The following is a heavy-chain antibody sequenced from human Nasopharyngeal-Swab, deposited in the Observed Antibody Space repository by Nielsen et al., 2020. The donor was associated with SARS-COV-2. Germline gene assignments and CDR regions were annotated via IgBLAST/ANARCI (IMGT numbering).Heavy chain of an antibody. D-gene: IGHD2-15*01. CDR2: IYPADSDA. V-gene: IGHV5-51*01. CDR3: ARADCSGGNCYSLSWFDS. Sequence: GESLKISCQGSGYSFSNYWIGWVRQLPGKDLEWMGVIYPADSDARYSPSFQGQVTISEDKSINTAYLQWSSLKASDTAMYYCARADCSGGNCYSLSWFDSWGQGTLVTVSS. J-gene: IGHJ5*01. CDR1: GYSFSNYW.